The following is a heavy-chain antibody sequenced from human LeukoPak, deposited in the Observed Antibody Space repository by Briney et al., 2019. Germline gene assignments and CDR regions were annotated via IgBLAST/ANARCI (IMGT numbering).Heavy chain of an antibody. CDR2: IYTSGST. J-gene: IGHJ3*02. D-gene: IGHD3-22*01. CDR3: ARRGYYDSSGYYYPQAFDI. CDR1: GGSISSYY. Sequence: SETLSLTCTVSGGSISSYYWSWIRQPPGKGLEWIGYIYTSGSTNYNPSLKSRVTISVDTYKNQFSLKQSSVTAADRAVYYCARRGYYDSSGYYYPQAFDIWGQGTMVTVSS. V-gene: IGHV4-4*09.